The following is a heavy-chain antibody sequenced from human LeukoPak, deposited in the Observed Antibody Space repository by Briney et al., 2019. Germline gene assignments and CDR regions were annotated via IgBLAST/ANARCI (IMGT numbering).Heavy chain of an antibody. CDR1: GFTFSSYA. CDR2: ISSSSSYI. CDR3: ARDLRDYYGSGSYYPFKIYYYYYYMDV. Sequence: GGSLRLSCAASGFTFSSYAMSWVRQAPGKGLEWVSSISSSSSYIYYADSVKGRFTISRDNAKNSLYLQMNSLRAVDTAVYYCARDLRDYYGSGSYYPFKIYYYYYYMDVWGKGTTVTISS. J-gene: IGHJ6*03. D-gene: IGHD3-10*01. V-gene: IGHV3-21*01.